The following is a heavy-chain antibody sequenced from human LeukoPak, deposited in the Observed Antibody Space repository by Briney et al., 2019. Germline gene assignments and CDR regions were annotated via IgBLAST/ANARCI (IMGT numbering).Heavy chain of an antibody. J-gene: IGHJ5*02. Sequence: GTSLRLSCEVSGFTFSTYAIQWVRRVPGKGLEWVGVIVYDGSSKYYADSVKGRFTISRDNSRNTLYLQMNSLKTDDTAVYYCGRDVSAVAGTASFDPWGQGTLVTVSS. V-gene: IGHV3-30*04. CDR3: GRDVSAVAGTASFDP. D-gene: IGHD6-19*01. CDR1: GFTFSTYA. CDR2: IVYDGSSK.